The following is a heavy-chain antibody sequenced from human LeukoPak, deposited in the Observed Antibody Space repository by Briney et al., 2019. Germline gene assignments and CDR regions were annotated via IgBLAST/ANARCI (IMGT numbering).Heavy chain of an antibody. CDR1: GFTFSRYW. CDR2: INSDGSST. CDR3: ARDTPYGMDV. V-gene: IGHV3-74*01. J-gene: IGHJ6*02. Sequence: GGSLRLSRAASGFTFSRYWMHWVRQAPGKGLVWVSRINSDGSSTNYADSVKGRFTISRDNAKNTVYLQMNSLRAEDTAVYYCARDTPYGMDVWGQGTTVTVSS.